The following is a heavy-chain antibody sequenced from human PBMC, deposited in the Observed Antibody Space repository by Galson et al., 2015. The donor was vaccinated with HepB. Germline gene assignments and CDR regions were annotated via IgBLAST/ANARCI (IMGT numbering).Heavy chain of an antibody. CDR3: AKDSPRVTLYYYYGMDV. CDR1: GFTFSSYG. J-gene: IGHJ6*02. Sequence: SLRLSCAASGFTFSSYGMHWVRQAPGKGLEWVAVISYDGSNKYYADSVKGRFTISRDNSKNTLYLQMNSLRAEDTAVYYCAKDSPRVTLYYYYGMDVWGQGTTVTVSS. V-gene: IGHV3-30*18. CDR2: ISYDGSNK. D-gene: IGHD4-23*01.